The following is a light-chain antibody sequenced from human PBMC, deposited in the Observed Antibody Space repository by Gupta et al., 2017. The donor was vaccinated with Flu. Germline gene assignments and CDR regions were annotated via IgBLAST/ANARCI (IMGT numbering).Light chain of an antibody. CDR3: SQELQYPRT. J-gene: IGKJ1*01. Sequence: DVVMTQSPLSLPVTLGQPASISCRSSQRLVHSDGNTYLHWFQQRPGQSPRRLPYKGSNRESAVRDRFSGRGSGSEFTLNIIRMVAQDVGIYYCSQELQYPRTFGQGTKVEIK. CDR2: KGS. V-gene: IGKV2-30*02. CDR1: QRLVHSDGNTY.